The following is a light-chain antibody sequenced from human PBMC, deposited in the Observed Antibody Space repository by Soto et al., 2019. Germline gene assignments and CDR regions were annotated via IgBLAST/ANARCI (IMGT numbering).Light chain of an antibody. CDR3: GTWDSSLTAWV. CDR2: END. J-gene: IGLJ3*02. V-gene: IGLV1-51*02. CDR1: SSNIGNNY. Sequence: QSVLTQPPSVSAAPRQKVTISCSGSSSNIGNNYVSWYQQLPGAAPKVLIYENDKRPSGIPDRFSGSRSGTSATLGITGLQPGDEADYYCGTWDSSLTAWVFGGGTKVTVL.